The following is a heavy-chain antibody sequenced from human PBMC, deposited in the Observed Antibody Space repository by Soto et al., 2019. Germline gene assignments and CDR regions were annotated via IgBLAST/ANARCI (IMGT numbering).Heavy chain of an antibody. J-gene: IGHJ6*02. CDR3: AGTWLLGGMDV. CDR2: INHSGST. D-gene: IGHD6-13*01. V-gene: IGHV4-34*01. CDR1: GGSFSGYY. Sequence: SETLSLTCAVYGGSFSGYYWSWIRQPPGKGLEWIGEINHSGSTNYNPSLKSRVTISVDTSKNQFSLKLSSVTAADTAVYYCAGTWLLGGMDVWGQGTTVSVSS.